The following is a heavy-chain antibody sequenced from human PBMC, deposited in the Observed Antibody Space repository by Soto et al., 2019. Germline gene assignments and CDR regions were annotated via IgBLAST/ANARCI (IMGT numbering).Heavy chain of an antibody. CDR1: GFTFSSYA. CDR2: ISGSGGST. CDR3: AKERESGYGYYYGMDV. J-gene: IGHJ6*02. V-gene: IGHV3-23*01. D-gene: IGHD3-3*01. Sequence: EVQLLESGGGLVQPGGSLRLSCAASGFTFSSYAMSWVRQAPGKGLEWVSAISGSGGSTYYADSVKGRFTISRDNSKNTLYLQMNSLRAEDTAVYYCAKERESGYGYYYGMDVWGQGTTVTVSS.